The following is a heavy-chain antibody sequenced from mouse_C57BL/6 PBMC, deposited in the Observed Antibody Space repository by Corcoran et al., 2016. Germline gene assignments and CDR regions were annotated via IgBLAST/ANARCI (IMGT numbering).Heavy chain of an antibody. J-gene: IGHJ3*01. V-gene: IGHV1-26*01. CDR1: GYTFTNYY. Sequence: EVQLQQSGPELVKPGASVKISCKASGYTFTNYYMNWVKQRHGKSLEWIGDINPYNGGTSYNQKFKGKATLTGHKSSSTAYMELRSLTSADSAVYYGAREDYCSRYGFAYWGQGTLVTVSA. CDR3: AREDYCSRYGFAY. CDR2: INPYNGGT. D-gene: IGHD1-1*01.